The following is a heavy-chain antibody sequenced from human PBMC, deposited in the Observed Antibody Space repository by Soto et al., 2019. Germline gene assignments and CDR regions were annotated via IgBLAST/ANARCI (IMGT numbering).Heavy chain of an antibody. V-gene: IGHV3-23*01. D-gene: IGHD2-15*01. J-gene: IGHJ5*02. Sequence: GGALILSWAASGFIFSSYAMSWVLQAPGKGLEWVSAISGSGGSTYYADSVKGRFTISRDNSKNTLYLQMDSLRAEDTAVYYCAKKRAADNSFAPWGLGTLV. CDR2: ISGSGGST. CDR1: GFIFSSYA. CDR3: AKKRAADNSFAP.